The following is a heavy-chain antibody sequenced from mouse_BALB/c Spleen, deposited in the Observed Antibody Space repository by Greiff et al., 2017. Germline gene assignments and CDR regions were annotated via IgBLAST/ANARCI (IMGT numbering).Heavy chain of an antibody. CDR3: ARGGLPYYYAMDY. Sequence: VKLMESGPGLVAPSQSLSITCTVSGFSLTSYGVHWVRQPPGKGLEWLGVIWAGGSTNYNSALMSRLSISKDNSKSQVFLKMNSLQTDDTAMYYCARGGLPYYYAMDYRGQGTSVTGSS. CDR1: GFSLTSYG. CDR2: IWAGGST. V-gene: IGHV2-9*02. J-gene: IGHJ4*01. D-gene: IGHD2-2*01.